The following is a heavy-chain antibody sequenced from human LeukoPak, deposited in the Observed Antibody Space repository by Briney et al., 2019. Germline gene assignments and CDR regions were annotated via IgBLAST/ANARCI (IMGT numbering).Heavy chain of an antibody. Sequence: ASVKVSCKASGYTFTGYYTHWVRQAPGQALEWMGRVNPNSGGTNYAQKFQGRVTMTRDTSISTAYMELSRLRSDDTAVYYCARVRRPGVYNWFDPWGQGTLVTVSS. V-gene: IGHV1-2*06. CDR2: VNPNSGGT. D-gene: IGHD2-8*01. CDR1: GYTFTGYY. CDR3: ARVRRPGVYNWFDP. J-gene: IGHJ5*02.